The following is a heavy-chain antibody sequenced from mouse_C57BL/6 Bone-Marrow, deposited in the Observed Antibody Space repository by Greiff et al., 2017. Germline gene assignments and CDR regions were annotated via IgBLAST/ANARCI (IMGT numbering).Heavy chain of an antibody. CDR2: IDPSDSYT. D-gene: IGHD1-1*01. Sequence: QVQLQQPGAELVQPGASVKLSCKASGYTFTSYWMQWVKQRPGQGLEWIGEIDPSDSYTNYNQKFKGKATLTVDTSSSTAYMQLSSLTSEDSAVYYCARWGYGSRGVAHWGEGTLVTVSA. CDR1: GYTFTSYW. V-gene: IGHV1-50*01. CDR3: ARWGYGSRGVAH. J-gene: IGHJ3*01.